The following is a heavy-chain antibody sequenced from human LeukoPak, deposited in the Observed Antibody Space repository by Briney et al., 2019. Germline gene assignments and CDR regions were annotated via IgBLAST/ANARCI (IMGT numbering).Heavy chain of an antibody. V-gene: IGHV1-18*01. CDR3: ARDKPYYYGSGSYYSYYYYYGMDV. CDR1: GYTFTSYG. CDR2: ISAYNGNT. D-gene: IGHD3-10*01. Sequence: ASVKVSCTASGYTFTSYGISWVRQAPGQGLEWMGWISAYNGNTNYAQKLQGRVTMTTDTSTSTAYMELRSLRSDDTAVYYCARDKPYYYGSGSYYSYYYYYGMDVWGQGTTVTVSS. J-gene: IGHJ6*02.